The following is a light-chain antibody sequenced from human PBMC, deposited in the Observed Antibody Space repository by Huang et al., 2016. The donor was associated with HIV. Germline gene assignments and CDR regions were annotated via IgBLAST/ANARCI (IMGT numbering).Light chain of an antibody. CDR1: QSVLYSSNNKNY. V-gene: IGKV4-1*01. J-gene: IGKJ4*01. CDR3: QQYYSTPLT. CDR2: WAS. Sequence: DIVMTQSPDSLAVSLGERATINCKSGQSVLYSSNNKNYLAWYQQKPGQPPKLLIYWASTRESGVPDRFSGSGSGTDFTLTISSLQAEDVAVYYCQQYYSTPLTFGGGTKVETK.